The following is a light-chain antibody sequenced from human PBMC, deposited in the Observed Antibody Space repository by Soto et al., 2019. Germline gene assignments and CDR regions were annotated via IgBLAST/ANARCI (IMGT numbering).Light chain of an antibody. Sequence: QSALTQPPSASGSPGQSVTISCIGTSSDVGGYDYVSWYQQHPGKAPKLMIYEVTKRASGVPDRFSGSKSGNTASLTVSGLQAEDEADYYCSSYAGSNTDVVFGGGTKLTVL. V-gene: IGLV2-8*01. CDR3: SSYAGSNTDVV. CDR1: SSDVGGYDY. J-gene: IGLJ2*01. CDR2: EVT.